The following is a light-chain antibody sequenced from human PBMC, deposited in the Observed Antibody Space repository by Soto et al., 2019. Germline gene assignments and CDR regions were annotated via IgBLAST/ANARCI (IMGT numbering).Light chain of an antibody. Sequence: QSVLTQPPSASGTPGQRVTISCSGSNSNIGSNNVNWYQQLPGTSAKLFIYSNNQRPSWVPDRFSASKSGTSASLAISGLQSDDEADYYCAAWDDSLNGFYVFGTGTKVTVL. CDR2: SNN. CDR3: AAWDDSLNGFYV. V-gene: IGLV1-44*01. J-gene: IGLJ1*01. CDR1: NSNIGSNN.